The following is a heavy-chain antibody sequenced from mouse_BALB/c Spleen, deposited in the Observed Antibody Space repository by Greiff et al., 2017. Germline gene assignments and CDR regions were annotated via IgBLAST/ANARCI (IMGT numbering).Heavy chain of an antibody. CDR3: ARWDYDDGGYAMDY. D-gene: IGHD2-4*01. V-gene: IGHV3-2*02. CDR2: ISYSGST. Sequence: VQLEESGPGLVKPSQSLSLTCTVTGYSITSDYAWNWIRQFPGNKLEWMGYISYSGSTSYNPSLKSRISITRDTSKNQFFLQLNSVTTEDTATYYCARWDYDDGGYAMDYWGQGTSVTVSS. J-gene: IGHJ4*01. CDR1: GYSITSDYA.